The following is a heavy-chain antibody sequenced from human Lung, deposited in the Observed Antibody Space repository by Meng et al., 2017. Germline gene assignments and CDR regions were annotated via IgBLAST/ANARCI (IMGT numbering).Heavy chain of an antibody. J-gene: IGHJ4*02. V-gene: IGHV4-34*01. CDR1: GGSFSDYY. CDR3: ARGPTTMAHDFDY. D-gene: IGHD4-11*01. Sequence: APPQPWGAGLFKPSGTLALTCVVSGGSFSDYYWSWIRQPPGKGLEWIGEINHSGSTNYNPSLESRATISVDTSQNNLSLKLSSVTAADSAVYYCARGPTTMAHDFDYWGQGTLVTVSS. CDR2: INHSGST.